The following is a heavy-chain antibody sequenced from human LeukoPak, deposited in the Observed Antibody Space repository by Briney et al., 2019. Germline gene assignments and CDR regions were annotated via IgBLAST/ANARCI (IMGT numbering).Heavy chain of an antibody. CDR2: INPKSGAT. V-gene: IGHV1-2*02. CDR3: AKGATEGYYYYYGLDV. Sequence: ASVKVSCKASGYTFTGSYMHWVRQAPGQGLEWMGWINPKSGATTYAQKFQDRVTLTRDTSINTAYMDLSGLTSDDTAVLYCAKGATEGYYYYYGLDVWGQGTTVTVSS. J-gene: IGHJ6*02. CDR1: GYTFTGSY.